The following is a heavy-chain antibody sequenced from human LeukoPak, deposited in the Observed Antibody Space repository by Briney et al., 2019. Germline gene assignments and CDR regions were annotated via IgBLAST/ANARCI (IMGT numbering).Heavy chain of an antibody. V-gene: IGHV1-69*06. J-gene: IGHJ4*02. Sequence: ASVKVSCKASGGTFSSYAISWVRQAPGQGLEWMGGIIPIFGTANYAQKFQGRVTITADKSTSTAYMELSSLRSEDTAVYYCARETTVTTFGINRPRKYYFDYWGQGTLVTVSS. D-gene: IGHD4-17*01. CDR1: GGTFSSYA. CDR3: ARETTVTTFGINRPRKYYFDY. CDR2: IIPIFGTA.